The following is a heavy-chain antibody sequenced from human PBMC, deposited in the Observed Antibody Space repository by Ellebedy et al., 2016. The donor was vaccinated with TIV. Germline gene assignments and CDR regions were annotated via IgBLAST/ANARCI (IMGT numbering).Heavy chain of an antibody. CDR3: ASKVGSYDAFDI. CDR2: IYHSGST. J-gene: IGHJ3*02. Sequence: SETLSLTXAVSGGSISSSNWWCWVRQPPGKRLEWIGEIYHSGSTNYNPSLKSRVTISVDKSKNQFSLKLSSVTAADTAVYYGASKVGSYDAFDIWGQGTMVTVSS. CDR1: GGSISSSNW. V-gene: IGHV4-4*02. D-gene: IGHD1-26*01.